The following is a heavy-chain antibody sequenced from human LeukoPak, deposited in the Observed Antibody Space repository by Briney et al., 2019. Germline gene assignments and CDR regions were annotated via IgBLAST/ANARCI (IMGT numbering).Heavy chain of an antibody. CDR3: ARQGVATAIDY. Sequence: SETLSLTCTVSGVSISRSSHYWGWIRQPPGKALEWIGRISASGNTNYNPSLKSRVTMSVDTSMNLFALKLSSVTAADTAVYYCARQGVATAIDYWGQGTLVTVSS. CDR1: GVSISRSSHY. V-gene: IGHV4-39*06. J-gene: IGHJ4*02. CDR2: ISASGNT. D-gene: IGHD2-21*02.